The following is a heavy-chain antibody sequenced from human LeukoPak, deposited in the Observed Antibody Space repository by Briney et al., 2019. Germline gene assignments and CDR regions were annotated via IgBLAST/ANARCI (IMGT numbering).Heavy chain of an antibody. CDR2: MNPNSGNT. J-gene: IGHJ4*02. D-gene: IGHD3-22*01. V-gene: IGHV1-8*01. CDR1: GYTFTSND. CDR3: ARPKSKYDSSGYYPLDY. Sequence: ASVKVSCKASGYTFTSNDINWVRQATGQGLGWMGWMNPNSGNTGYAQKFQGRVTMTRNTAISTAYMELSSLTSEDTAVYYCARPKSKYDSSGYYPLDYWGQGTLVTVSS.